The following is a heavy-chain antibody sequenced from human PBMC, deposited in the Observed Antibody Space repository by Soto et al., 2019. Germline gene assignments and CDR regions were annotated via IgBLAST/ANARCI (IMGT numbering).Heavy chain of an antibody. Sequence: GASVKVSCKASGYTFTGYYMHWVRQAPGQRLEWMGWINAGNGNTKYSQKFQGRVTITRDTSASTAYMELSSLRSEDTAVYYCANALGLYYLDYWGQGTLVTVSS. D-gene: IGHD3-16*01. CDR2: INAGNGNT. V-gene: IGHV1-3*01. CDR3: ANALGLYYLDY. J-gene: IGHJ4*02. CDR1: GYTFTGYY.